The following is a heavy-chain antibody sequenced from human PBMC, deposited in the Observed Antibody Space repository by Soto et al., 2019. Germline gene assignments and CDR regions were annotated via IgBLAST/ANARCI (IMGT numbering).Heavy chain of an antibody. V-gene: IGHV4-59*01. CDR3: AGTLRGYSGYDYRSFDP. CDR2: IYYSGST. CDR1: GGSISSYY. Sequence: SETLSLTCTVSGGSISSYYWSWIRQPPGKGLEWIGYIYYSGSTNYNPSLKSRVTISVDTSKNQFSLKLSSVTAADTAVYYCAGTLRGYSGYDYRSFDPWGQGTLVTVSS. D-gene: IGHD5-12*01. J-gene: IGHJ5*02.